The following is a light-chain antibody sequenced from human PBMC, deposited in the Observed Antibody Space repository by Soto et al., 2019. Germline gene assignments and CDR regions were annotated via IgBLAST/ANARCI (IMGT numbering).Light chain of an antibody. Sequence: DIQMTQSPSSLSASVGDRVTITCQASQDIRNYLNWYQQKPGKAPKLLIYDASNLETGVPSRFSGSGSGTDFTFTISSLQSEDIATYYCQQCDNLPLPFGGGTKVEIK. CDR1: QDIRNY. CDR3: QQCDNLPLP. J-gene: IGKJ4*01. CDR2: DAS. V-gene: IGKV1-33*01.